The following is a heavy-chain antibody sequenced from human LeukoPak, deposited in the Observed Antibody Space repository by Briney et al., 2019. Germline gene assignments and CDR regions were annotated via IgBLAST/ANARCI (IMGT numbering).Heavy chain of an antibody. Sequence: ASVKVSCKASGYTFTGYYMHWVRQAPGQGLEWMGWINPNSGGTNYAQKFQGRVTMTRDTSTSTVYMELSSLRSEDTAVYYCARARGQILDTYYYDSSGYYYFDYWGQGTLVTVSS. CDR1: GYTFTGYY. J-gene: IGHJ4*02. D-gene: IGHD3-22*01. V-gene: IGHV1-2*02. CDR3: ARARGQILDTYYYDSSGYYYFDY. CDR2: INPNSGGT.